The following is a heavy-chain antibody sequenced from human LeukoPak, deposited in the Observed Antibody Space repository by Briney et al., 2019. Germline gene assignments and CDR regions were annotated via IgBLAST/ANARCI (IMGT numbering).Heavy chain of an antibody. CDR2: ISSSGSFI. CDR3: ASTPSSSSWDYFDY. V-gene: IGHV3-11*01. Sequence: GGSLRLSCAASGFTFSDYYMCWMRQAPGKGLEWVSYISSSGSFIYYADSVKGRFTISRDNAKNSLYLQMNSLRAEDTAVYYCASTPSSSSWDYFDYWGQGTLVTVSS. J-gene: IGHJ4*02. D-gene: IGHD6-13*01. CDR1: GFTFSDYY.